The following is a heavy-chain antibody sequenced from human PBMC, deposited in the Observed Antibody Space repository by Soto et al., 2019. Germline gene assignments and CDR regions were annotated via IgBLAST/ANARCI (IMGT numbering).Heavy chain of an antibody. J-gene: IGHJ4*02. CDR1: VFTFSNYE. Sequence: GGSLRLSCAASVFTFSNYEMNWVRQAPGKGLEWVSYISSSSSTIYYADSVKGRFTISRDNAKNSLYLQMNSLRDEDTAVYYCARVVVVVAATEGFDYWGQGTLVTVSS. V-gene: IGHV3-48*02. CDR2: ISSSSSTI. D-gene: IGHD2-15*01. CDR3: ARVVVVVAATEGFDY.